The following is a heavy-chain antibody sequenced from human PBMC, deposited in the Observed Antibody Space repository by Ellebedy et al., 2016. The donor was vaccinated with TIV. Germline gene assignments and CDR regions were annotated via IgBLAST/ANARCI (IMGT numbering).Heavy chain of an antibody. Sequence: GESLKISCAASGLTFSSHAMSWVRQAPGKGLEWVSSISGRGGNTYYADSVKGRFTISRDNSKDTLYLQVNSLRAEDTAVYYCARDPVGVGPAFDIWGQGTMVTASS. CDR3: ARDPVGVGPAFDI. D-gene: IGHD4-23*01. V-gene: IGHV3-23*01. CDR1: GLTFSSHA. CDR2: ISGRGGNT. J-gene: IGHJ3*02.